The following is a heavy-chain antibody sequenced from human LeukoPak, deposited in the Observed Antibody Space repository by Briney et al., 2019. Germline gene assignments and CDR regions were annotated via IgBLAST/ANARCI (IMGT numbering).Heavy chain of an antibody. Sequence: ASVKVSCKASGYTFTTYNINWVRQAPGQGLEWMGWISAYNGNTNYAQKLQGRVTMTTDTSTSTAYMELRSLRSDDTAVYYCARAGATNNWFDPWGQGTLVTVSS. J-gene: IGHJ5*02. V-gene: IGHV1-18*01. CDR2: ISAYNGNT. D-gene: IGHD1-26*01. CDR1: GYTFTTYN. CDR3: ARAGATNNWFDP.